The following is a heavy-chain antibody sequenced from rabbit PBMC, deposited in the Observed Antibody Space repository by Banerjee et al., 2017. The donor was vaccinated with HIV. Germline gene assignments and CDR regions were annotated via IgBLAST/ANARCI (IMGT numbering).Heavy chain of an antibody. V-gene: IGHV1S45*01. CDR1: GFSFSSTYW. D-gene: IGHD4-1*01. CDR2: IYAGGSGST. CDR3: ARNVVAGRLNL. J-gene: IGHJ4*01. Sequence: EESGGDLVKPEGSLTLTCTASGFSFSSTYWIWWVRQAPGKGLEWIAWIYAGGSGSTAYASWAKGRFTVSKTSSTTVTLQMTSLTAADTATYFCARNVVAGRLNLWGPGTLVTVS.